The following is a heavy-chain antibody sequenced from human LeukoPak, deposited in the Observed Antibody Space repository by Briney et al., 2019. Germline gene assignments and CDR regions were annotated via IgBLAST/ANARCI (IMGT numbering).Heavy chain of an antibody. Sequence: PSETLSLTCAVYGGSFSGYYWSWIRQHPGKGLEWIGYIYYSGSTYYNPSLKSRVTISVDTSKNQFSLKLSSVTAADTAVYYCARTNYGDYDYWGQGTLVTVSS. J-gene: IGHJ4*02. D-gene: IGHD4-17*01. CDR2: IYYSGST. CDR3: ARTNYGDYDY. CDR1: GGSFSGYY. V-gene: IGHV4-31*11.